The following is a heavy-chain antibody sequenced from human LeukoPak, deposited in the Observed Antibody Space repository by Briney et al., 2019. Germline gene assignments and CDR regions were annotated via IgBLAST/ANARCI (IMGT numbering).Heavy chain of an antibody. V-gene: IGHV5-51*01. CDR3: ASHDYGDYGTFKY. CDR1: GYTFINYW. D-gene: IGHD4-17*01. CDR2: IYPSDSDP. J-gene: IGHJ4*02. Sequence: GESLQISCKGSGYTFINYWIGWVPQMPGKGLEWMGIIYPSDSDPRYSPSFRGQVTISADKSISTAYLQWSSLKASDTAMYYCASHDYGDYGTFKYWGQGTLVTDSS.